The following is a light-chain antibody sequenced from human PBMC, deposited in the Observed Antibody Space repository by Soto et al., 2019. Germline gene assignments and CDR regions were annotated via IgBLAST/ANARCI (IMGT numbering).Light chain of an antibody. CDR2: GAS. CDR1: QSVRNN. CDR3: HQYNNWPRT. V-gene: IGKV3-15*01. Sequence: EIVITQSPATLSFCPVDRATLSCRASQSVRNNLAWYQQKPGQAPSLLIYGASTRATGIPARFSGSGSGTEFTLTISSLQSEDFAVYFCHQYNNWPRTFGQGTRLEI. J-gene: IGKJ5*01.